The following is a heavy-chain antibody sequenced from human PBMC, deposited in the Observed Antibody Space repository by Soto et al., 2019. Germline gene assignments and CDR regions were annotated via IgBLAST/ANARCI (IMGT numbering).Heavy chain of an antibody. CDR2: ISPYNDQT. Sequence: QVQLVQSASEAMKPGASVKVSCRASGYTFIRYGITWVRQAPGQRLEWMGWISPYNDQTIYAQKLQGRVTMTADTSTRTVYMQLRSLKSDDTAVYDCARGGYYDNVWGKLSHYGLDVWGQGTSVTVSS. J-gene: IGHJ6*02. CDR3: ARGGYYDNVWGKLSHYGLDV. D-gene: IGHD3-16*01. CDR1: GYTFIRYG. V-gene: IGHV1-18*01.